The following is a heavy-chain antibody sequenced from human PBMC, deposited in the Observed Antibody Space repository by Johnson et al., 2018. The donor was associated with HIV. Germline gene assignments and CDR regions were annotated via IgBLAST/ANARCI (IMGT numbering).Heavy chain of an antibody. Sequence: MLLVESGGGVVQPGGSLRLSCAASGFTFSTYVMTWVRQAPGKGLEWVSVIYSGGSTYYADSVKGRFTLSRDSSKTTLYLQMNSLRAEDTAVYYCARDQRLAAVATDGFDVWGQGTMVTVSS. CDR3: ARDQRLAAVATDGFDV. CDR1: GFTFSTYV. V-gene: IGHV3-66*02. CDR2: IYSGGST. J-gene: IGHJ3*01. D-gene: IGHD6-13*01.